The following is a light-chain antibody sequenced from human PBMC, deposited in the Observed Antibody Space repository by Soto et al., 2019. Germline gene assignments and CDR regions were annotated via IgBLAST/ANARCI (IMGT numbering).Light chain of an antibody. CDR1: QTVRSSY. V-gene: IGKV3-20*01. J-gene: IGKJ4*01. CDR3: QQYVDSIT. CDR2: GAF. Sequence: IFLTQSPGSLSLSSGDRATLSCRASQTVRSSYLAWYQQRPGQAPKLLIYGAFNRAIGIPDRFSGSESGRDYNLTISRLDPEDSALYYCQQYVDSITFGGGTKVEIK.